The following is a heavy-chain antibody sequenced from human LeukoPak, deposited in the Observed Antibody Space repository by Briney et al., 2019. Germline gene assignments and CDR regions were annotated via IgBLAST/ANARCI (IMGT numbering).Heavy chain of an antibody. CDR1: GDSFSNYY. D-gene: IGHD3-3*01. CDR2: ISPSGNT. CDR3: VREEAIFGVIIVYYYYYMYV. Sequence: SETLSLSCTVSGDSFSNYYWTWIRQPAGKGLEWIGRISPSGNTNYTASLSSRVSMSIDTSKNQFSLRLTSVTAADTAVYYCVREEAIFGVIIVYYYYYMYVWGKGTTVTVSS. J-gene: IGHJ6*03. V-gene: IGHV4-4*07.